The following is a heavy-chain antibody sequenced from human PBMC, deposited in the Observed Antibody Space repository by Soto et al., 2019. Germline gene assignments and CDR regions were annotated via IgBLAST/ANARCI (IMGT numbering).Heavy chain of an antibody. CDR1: GGSISSGGYS. J-gene: IGHJ4*02. CDR3: AKSSGPSFPFDC. D-gene: IGHD3-22*01. Sequence: SETLSLTCAVSGGSISSGGYSWSWIRQPPGKGLEWIGYIYHSGNTNYNLSLKSRVTISVDTSKNQFSLNLNSVTAADTAVYYCAKSSGPSFPFDCWGQGTLVTVSS. V-gene: IGHV4-61*08. CDR2: IYHSGNT.